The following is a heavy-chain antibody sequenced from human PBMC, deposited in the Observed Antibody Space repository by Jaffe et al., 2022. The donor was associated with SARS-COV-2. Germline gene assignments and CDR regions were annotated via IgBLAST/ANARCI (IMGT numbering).Heavy chain of an antibody. CDR3: ARVGWSSSWPNWFDP. CDR1: GFTFSSYS. V-gene: IGHV3-48*02. Sequence: EVQLVESGGGLVQPGGSLRLSCAASGFTFSSYSMNWVRQAPGKGLEWVSYISSSSSTIYYADSVKGRFTISRDNAKNSLYLQMNSLRDEDTAVYYCARVGWSSSWPNWFDPWGQGTLVTVSS. J-gene: IGHJ5*02. CDR2: ISSSSSTI. D-gene: IGHD6-13*01.